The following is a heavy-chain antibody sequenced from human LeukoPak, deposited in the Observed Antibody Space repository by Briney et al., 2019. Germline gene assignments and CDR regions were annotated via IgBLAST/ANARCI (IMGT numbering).Heavy chain of an antibody. J-gene: IGHJ3*02. CDR3: ARGELTTVTTGAFDI. V-gene: IGHV4-38-2*01. CDR2: IYHSGST. D-gene: IGHD4-17*01. CDR1: DYSISSGYY. Sequence: SETLSLTCAVSDYSISSGYYWGWIRQPPGKGLEWIGSIYHSGSTYYNPSLKSRVTISVDTSKNQFSLKLSSVTAADTAVYYCARGELTTVTTGAFDIWGQGTMVTVSS.